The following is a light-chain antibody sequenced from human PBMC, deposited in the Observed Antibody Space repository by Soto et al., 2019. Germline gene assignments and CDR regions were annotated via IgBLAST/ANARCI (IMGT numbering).Light chain of an antibody. J-gene: IGKJ1*01. Sequence: EIVLTQSPGTLSLSPGESATLSCRASQSVSSSYLSWYQQKPGQAPRLLIHGTSDRATGIPDRFSGSGSGTDFTLTITSLEPEDFAVYYCQQYNNWPPWTFGQGTKVEIK. CDR1: QSVSSSY. CDR3: QQYNNWPPWT. V-gene: IGKV3-20*01. CDR2: GTS.